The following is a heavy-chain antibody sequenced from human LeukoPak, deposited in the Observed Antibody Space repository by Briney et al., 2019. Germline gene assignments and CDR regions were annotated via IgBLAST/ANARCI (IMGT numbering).Heavy chain of an antibody. Sequence: GSLRLSCAASGFPFSSYAMSWVRQAPGKGLEWVSAISGSGGSTYYADSVKGRFTISRDNSKNTLYLQMNSLRAEDTAVYYCAKDESMVRGATFDYWGQGTLVTVSS. CDR1: GFPFSSYA. J-gene: IGHJ4*02. CDR3: AKDESMVRGATFDY. D-gene: IGHD3-10*01. CDR2: ISGSGGST. V-gene: IGHV3-23*01.